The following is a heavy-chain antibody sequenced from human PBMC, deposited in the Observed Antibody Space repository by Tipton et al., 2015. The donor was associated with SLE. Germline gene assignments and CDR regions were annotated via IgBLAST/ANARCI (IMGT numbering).Heavy chain of an antibody. CDR1: GDSLSSYY. CDR3: ARTQYTFGGVIAPFDY. V-gene: IGHV4-59*12. D-gene: IGHD3-16*02. J-gene: IGHJ4*02. CDR2: ISYSGST. Sequence: TLSLTCTVSGDSLSSYYWSWVRQPPGQGLEWIGHISYSGSTHYNPSLKSRVTISVATSKRQISLKLSSVTAADTAVYYCARTQYTFGGVIAPFDYWGQGTLVTVSS.